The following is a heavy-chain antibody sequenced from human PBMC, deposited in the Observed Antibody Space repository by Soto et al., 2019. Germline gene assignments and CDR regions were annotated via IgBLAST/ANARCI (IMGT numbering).Heavy chain of an antibody. D-gene: IGHD2-15*01. CDR1: GFTFTNYN. CDR3: VSAGSLAF. CDR2: IGGSGAST. Sequence: EVQLVDSGGGLVKPGGSLRLSCAASGFTFTNYNMNWVRQAPGKGLEWVSSIGGSGASTYYAESVRGRFTISRDNAKNSLYLQMNSLRAEDTALYYCVSAGSLAFWGQGTLVTVSS. J-gene: IGHJ4*02. V-gene: IGHV3-21*01.